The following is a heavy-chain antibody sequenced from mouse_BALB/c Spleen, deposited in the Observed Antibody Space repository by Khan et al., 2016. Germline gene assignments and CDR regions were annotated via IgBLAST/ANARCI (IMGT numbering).Heavy chain of an antibody. Sequence: QVQLQQPGAELMKPGASVKISCKATGYTFSSYWLEWIKQRPGHGLEWIGDILPGSGSINFNERFKDKATFTADTSSNTAYLHLSSLTFEDSAVYYCARGNGGGQGTTLTVSS. CDR1: GYTFSSYW. D-gene: IGHD1-2*01. V-gene: IGHV1-9*01. J-gene: IGHJ2*01. CDR2: ILPGSGSI. CDR3: ARGNG.